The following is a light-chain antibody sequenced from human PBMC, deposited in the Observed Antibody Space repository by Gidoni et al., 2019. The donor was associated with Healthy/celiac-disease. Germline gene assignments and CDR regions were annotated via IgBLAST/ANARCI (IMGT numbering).Light chain of an antibody. V-gene: IGLV2-23*02. CDR2: AVR. Sequence: QSALTQPASVSGSPGQSITLSCTGTSSDVGSYNLVSWYQQPPGKAPKLMIYAVRKRPSGVSNRFSGSKSGNTASLTSSWLQAEDEADYYCCSYAGSSTVVFGGGTKLTVL. CDR3: CSYAGSSTVV. CDR1: SSDVGSYNL. J-gene: IGLJ2*01.